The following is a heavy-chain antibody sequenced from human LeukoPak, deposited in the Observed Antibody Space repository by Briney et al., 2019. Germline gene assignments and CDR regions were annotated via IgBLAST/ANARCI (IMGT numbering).Heavy chain of an antibody. Sequence: ASVKVSCTVSASTLTTRSIDWVRQAPGKGLEWMGSLSPRDGETSHAQKFKGRFNMTADTATDIAYMEMSSLESGDTAVYYWATGAMVYDFWGQGTLVTVSS. V-gene: IGHV1-24*01. CDR2: LSPRDGET. J-gene: IGHJ4*02. D-gene: IGHD3-10*01. CDR3: ATGAMVYDF. CDR1: ASTLTTRS.